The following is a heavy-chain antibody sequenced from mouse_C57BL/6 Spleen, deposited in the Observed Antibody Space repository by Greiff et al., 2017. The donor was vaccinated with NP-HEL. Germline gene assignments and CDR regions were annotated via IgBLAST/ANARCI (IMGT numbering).Heavy chain of an antibody. V-gene: IGHV5-16*01. D-gene: IGHD1-1*01. J-gene: IGHJ1*03. CDR1: GFTFSDYY. Sequence: EVMLVESEGGLVQPGSSMKLSCTASGFTFSDYYMAWVRQVPEKGLEWVANINYDGSSTYYLDSLKSRFIISRDNAKNILYLQMSSLKSEDTATYYCAREGDYYGSSYWYFDVWGTGITVTVSS. CDR3: AREGDYYGSSYWYFDV. CDR2: INYDGSST.